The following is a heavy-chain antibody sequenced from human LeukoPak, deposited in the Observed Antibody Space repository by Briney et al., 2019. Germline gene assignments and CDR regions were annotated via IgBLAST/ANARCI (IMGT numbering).Heavy chain of an antibody. J-gene: IGHJ4*02. V-gene: IGHV3-30*01. Sequence: GRSLRLSCAASGFTFSSYAMHWVRQAPDKGLEWVAVISYDGSNKYYADSVKGRFTISRDNSKNTLYLQMNSLRAEDTAVYYCARGSYDWNDYWGQGTLVTVSS. CDR1: GFTFSSYA. CDR2: ISYDGSNK. D-gene: IGHD1-1*01. CDR3: ARGSYDWNDY.